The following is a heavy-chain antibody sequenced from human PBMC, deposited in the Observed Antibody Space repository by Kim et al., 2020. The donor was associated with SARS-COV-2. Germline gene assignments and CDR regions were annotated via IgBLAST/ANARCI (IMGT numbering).Heavy chain of an antibody. CDR1: GGSISSSSYY. CDR3: ARHHRPARGGYDWNNWFDP. Sequence: SETLSLTCTVSGGSISSSSYYWGWIRQPPGKGLEWIGSIYYSGSTYYNPSLKSRVTISVDTSKNQFSLKLSSVTAADTAVYYCARHHRPARGGYDWNNWFDPWGQGTLVTVSS. CDR2: IYYSGST. V-gene: IGHV4-39*01. D-gene: IGHD5-12*01. J-gene: IGHJ5*02.